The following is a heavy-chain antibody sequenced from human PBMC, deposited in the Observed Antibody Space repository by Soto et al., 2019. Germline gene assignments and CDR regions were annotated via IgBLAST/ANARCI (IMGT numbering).Heavy chain of an antibody. J-gene: IGHJ4*02. V-gene: IGHV3-23*01. CDR2: IGASGNT. CDR1: GFTFSTYA. CDR3: AKDGDPSTTTWGSFEY. Sequence: VQLLESGGGLVQPGGSLRLSCAASGFTFSTYAMSWVRQAPGKGLEWLSGIGASGNTHYADSVKGRFTISRDNSKNTLYLQMNSLRAEDTAVYYCAKDGDPSTTTWGSFEYWGQGTLVTVSA. D-gene: IGHD4-17*01.